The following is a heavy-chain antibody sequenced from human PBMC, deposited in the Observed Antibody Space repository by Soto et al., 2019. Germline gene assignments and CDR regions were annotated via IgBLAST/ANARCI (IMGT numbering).Heavy chain of an antibody. J-gene: IGHJ4*03. V-gene: IGHV5-51*01. CDR1: GNNFSSQW. CDR2: AYPGAAET. Sequence: PGESLKISCKGSGNNFSSQWIALVRQKPGKGVEWMGIAYPGAAETRYSPSFQRQVTMCADKPIATAFLHGSSLKASDTAIDSCANPEVFEFWGQGTLVTVSS. CDR3: ANPEVFEF.